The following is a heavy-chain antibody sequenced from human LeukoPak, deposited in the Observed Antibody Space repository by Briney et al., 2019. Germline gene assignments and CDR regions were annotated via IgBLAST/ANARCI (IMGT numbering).Heavy chain of an antibody. CDR2: IHPSGST. J-gene: IGHJ4*02. D-gene: IGHD5-24*01. Sequence: SETLSLTCAVSGGSFSDYYCTWIRQPPGKGLEWIGEIHPSGSTYYNPSLKSRVTIAFDTSKNQFSLKLNSVTAADTAVYYCARGIDAYKGGNYWGQGTLVTVSS. CDR3: ARGIDAYKGGNY. CDR1: GGSFSDYY. V-gene: IGHV4-34*01.